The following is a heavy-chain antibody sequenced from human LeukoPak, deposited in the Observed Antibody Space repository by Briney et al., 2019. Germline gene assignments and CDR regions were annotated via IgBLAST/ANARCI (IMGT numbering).Heavy chain of an antibody. CDR3: ARDHRSSGWYDNRGAFDI. J-gene: IGHJ3*02. Sequence: GGSLRLSCAASGFTFSSYSMNWVRQAPGKGLEWVSYISSSSSTIYYADSVKGRFTISRDNAKNSLYLQMNSLRAEDTAVYYCARDHRSSGWYDNRGAFDIWGQGTMVTVSS. CDR2: ISSSSSTI. CDR1: GFTFSSYS. D-gene: IGHD6-19*01. V-gene: IGHV3-48*04.